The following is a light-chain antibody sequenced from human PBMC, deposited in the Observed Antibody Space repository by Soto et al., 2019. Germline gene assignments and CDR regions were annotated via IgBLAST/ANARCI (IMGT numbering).Light chain of an antibody. CDR1: SSDVGAYNY. V-gene: IGLV2-14*01. Sequence: QSALTQPASVSGSPGQSITISCTGTSSDVGAYNYVSWYQQHPDKTPKLMIYDVTFRPSGVSDRFSGSKSGSTASLTISGVQAEDEADYYCSSYTSSGTVVFGGGTKVTVL. CDR3: SSYTSSGTVV. J-gene: IGLJ2*01. CDR2: DVT.